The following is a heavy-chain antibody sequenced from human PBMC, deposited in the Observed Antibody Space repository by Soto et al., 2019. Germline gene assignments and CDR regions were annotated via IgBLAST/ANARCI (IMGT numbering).Heavy chain of an antibody. V-gene: IGHV3-30-3*01. D-gene: IGHD4-17*01. CDR2: ISYDGSNK. J-gene: IGHJ6*02. Sequence: QVQLVEPGGGVVQPGRSLRLSCAASGFTFSSYAMHWVRQAPGKGLEWVAVISYDGSNKYYADSVKGRFTISRDNSKNTLYLQMNSLRAEDTAVYYCARDLNYGYYYYGMDVWGQGTTVTVSS. CDR1: GFTFSSYA. CDR3: ARDLNYGYYYYGMDV.